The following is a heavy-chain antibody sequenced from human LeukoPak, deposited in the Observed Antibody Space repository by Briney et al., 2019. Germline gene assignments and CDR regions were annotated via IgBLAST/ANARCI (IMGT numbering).Heavy chain of an antibody. CDR2: INPSGGST. CDR3: ARGFEYYYDSSGYFDAFDI. D-gene: IGHD3-22*01. CDR1: GYTFTSYY. J-gene: IGHJ3*02. Sequence: SVKVSCKASGYTFTSYYMHWVRQAPGQGLEWMGIINPSGGSTSYAQKFQGRVTMTRDTSTSTVYMELSSLRSEDTAVYYCARGFEYYYDSSGYFDAFDIWGQGTMVTVSS. V-gene: IGHV1-46*01.